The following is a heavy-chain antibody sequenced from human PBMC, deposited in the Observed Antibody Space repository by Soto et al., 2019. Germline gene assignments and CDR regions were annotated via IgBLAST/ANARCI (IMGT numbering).Heavy chain of an antibody. D-gene: IGHD2-21*02. Sequence: GGSLRLSCAASGFTFDDYTMHWVRQAPGKGLEWVSLISWDGGSTYYADSVKGRFTISRDNSKNSLYLQMNSLRTEDTALYYCAKDYCGGDCYSYYYYGMDVWGQGTTVTVSS. V-gene: IGHV3-43*01. CDR1: GFTFDDYT. CDR2: ISWDGGST. CDR3: AKDYCGGDCYSYYYYGMDV. J-gene: IGHJ6*02.